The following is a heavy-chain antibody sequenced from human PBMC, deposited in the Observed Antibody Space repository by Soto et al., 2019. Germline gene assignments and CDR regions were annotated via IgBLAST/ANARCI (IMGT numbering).Heavy chain of an antibody. D-gene: IGHD4-4*01. CDR2: ISGSGGST. J-gene: IGHJ4*02. V-gene: IGHV3-23*01. Sequence: PGGSLRLSCAASGFTFSSYAMNWVRQAPGKGLEWVSAISGSGGSTYYADSVKGRFTISRDNSKNTLYLQMNSLRAEDTAVYYCAKARYSNQKGPEYWGQGTLVTVSS. CDR3: AKARYSNQKGPEY. CDR1: GFTFSSYA.